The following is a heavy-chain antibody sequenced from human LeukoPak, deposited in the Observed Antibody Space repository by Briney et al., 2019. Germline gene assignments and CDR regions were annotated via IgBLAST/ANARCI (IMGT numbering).Heavy chain of an antibody. V-gene: IGHV1-18*01. J-gene: IGHJ4*02. D-gene: IGHD2-2*01. CDR3: ARGYCSSTSCYSFDY. Sequence: ASVKVSCKASGYTFTSYGISWVRQAPGQGLEWMGWISAYNGNTDYAQKLQGRVTMTTDTSTSTAYMELRSLRSDDTAVYYCARGYCSSTSCYSFDYWGQGTLVTVSS. CDR2: ISAYNGNT. CDR1: GYTFTSYG.